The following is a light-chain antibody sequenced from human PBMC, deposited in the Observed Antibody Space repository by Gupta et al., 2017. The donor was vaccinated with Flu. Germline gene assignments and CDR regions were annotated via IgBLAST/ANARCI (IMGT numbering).Light chain of an antibody. V-gene: IGLV2-14*01. Sequence: QSALTQPAPVSAAPGQSITISCTGTSSDVGGYNYVSWYQEHPGKAPELIIYEVTDRPSGVSDRLSGSKSGNTASLTLSGLQAEDEAYYFCASYTPTSSWVFGGGTKLTVL. CDR1: SSDVGGYNY. CDR2: EVT. J-gene: IGLJ3*02. CDR3: ASYTPTSSWV.